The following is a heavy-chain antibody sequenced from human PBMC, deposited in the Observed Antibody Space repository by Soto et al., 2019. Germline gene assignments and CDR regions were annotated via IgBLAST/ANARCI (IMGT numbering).Heavy chain of an antibody. CDR2: INSDGSST. J-gene: IGHJ6*02. CDR1: GFTFSSYW. D-gene: IGHD3-3*01. Sequence: GGSLRLSCAASGFTFSSYWMHWVRQAPGKGLVWVSRINSDGSSTSYADSVKGRFTISRDNAKNTLYLQMNSLRAEDTAVYYCARYYDFWSGYYEGRYYYYYYYGMDVWGQGTTVTVS. V-gene: IGHV3-74*01. CDR3: ARYYDFWSGYYEGRYYYYYYYGMDV.